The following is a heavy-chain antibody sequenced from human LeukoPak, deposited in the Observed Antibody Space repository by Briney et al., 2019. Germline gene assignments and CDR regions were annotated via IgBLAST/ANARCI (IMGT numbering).Heavy chain of an antibody. D-gene: IGHD2-2*01. CDR3: ATSGGFVLPNAITGNWYMDV. CDR1: GFTFSDYS. V-gene: IGHV3-21*01. CDR2: ITSAGGYT. J-gene: IGHJ6*03. Sequence: PGGSLRLSCGASGFTFSDYSMNWVRQAPGKGLAWVASITSAGGYTYYADSVKGRFTISRDNAQNSLFLQMNSLRAEDMAVYFCATSGGFVLPNAITGNWYMDVWGRGTSVTVSS.